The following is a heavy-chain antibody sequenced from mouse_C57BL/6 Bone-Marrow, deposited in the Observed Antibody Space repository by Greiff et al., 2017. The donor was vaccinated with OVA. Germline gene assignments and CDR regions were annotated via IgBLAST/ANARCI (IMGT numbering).Heavy chain of an antibody. V-gene: IGHV5-16*01. J-gene: IGHJ2*01. CDR3: ARDPITGTLDY. CDR2: INYDGSST. CDR1: GFTFSDYY. Sequence: EVLLVEPEGGLVQPGSSMKLSCTASGFTFSDYYMAWVRQVPEKGLEWVANINYDGSSTYYLDSLKSRFIISRDNAKNILYLQLSSLKSEDTATYDCARDPITGTLDYWGQGTTLTVSS. D-gene: IGHD4-1*01.